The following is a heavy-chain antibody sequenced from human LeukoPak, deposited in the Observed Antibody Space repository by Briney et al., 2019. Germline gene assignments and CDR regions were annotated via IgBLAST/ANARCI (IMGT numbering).Heavy chain of an antibody. D-gene: IGHD5-12*01. CDR3: VSHPRGYGIFHI. CDR1: GFTFNTYA. CDR2: IQYDGNAK. J-gene: IGHJ3*02. Sequence: PGGSLRLSCTASGFTFNTYAMHWVRQAPGKGLEWVAFIQYDGNAKHYADSVTGRFTTSRDFSTNTLYLQMNRLRADDTAVYYCVSHPRGYGIFHIWGQGTMLTVSS. V-gene: IGHV3-30*02.